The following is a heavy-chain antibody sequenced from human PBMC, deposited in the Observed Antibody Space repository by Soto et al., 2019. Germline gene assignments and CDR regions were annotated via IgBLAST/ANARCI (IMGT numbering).Heavy chain of an antibody. D-gene: IGHD2-15*01. J-gene: IGHJ6*03. CDR1: GFTVSSKY. CDR2: IQSGGTT. CDR3: SMDDILCSGGSGYVVAMGV. Sequence: EVQLVESGGGLVQPGGSLRLSCAASGFTVSSKYMSWVRQAPGKGLEWVSLIQSGGTTYYADSVKGRFTISRDCSKNMVHLQMESLRAEDTAVYYFSMDDILCSGGSGYVVAMGVWGTGTTVSVSS. V-gene: IGHV3-66*01.